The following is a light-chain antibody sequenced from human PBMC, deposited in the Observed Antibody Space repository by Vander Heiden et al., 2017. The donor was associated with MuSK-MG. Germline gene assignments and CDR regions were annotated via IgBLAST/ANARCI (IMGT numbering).Light chain of an antibody. CDR3: QQSNKTPL. CDR2: VVS. J-gene: IGKJ1*01. CDR1: QNIGRF. V-gene: IGKV1-39*01. Sequence: DIQVTQSPSSLSASVGETVTITCRASQNIGRFLNWYQQKPGKAPKLLIHVVSSLHSGVPSRFSGSGSGTDFTLTISPLQPEDFATYYCQQSNKTPLFGQGTKVEMK.